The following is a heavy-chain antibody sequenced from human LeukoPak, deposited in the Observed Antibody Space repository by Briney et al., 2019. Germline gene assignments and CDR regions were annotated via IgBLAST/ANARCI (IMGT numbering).Heavy chain of an antibody. J-gene: IGHJ4*02. CDR1: GGTFSSYA. Sequence: SVKVSFKASGGTFSSYAISWVRQAPGQGLEWMGRIIPILGIANYAQKFQGRVTITADKSTSTAYMELSSLRSEDTAVYYCAREEFSVVVPAAMSYWGQGTLVTVSS. D-gene: IGHD2-2*01. CDR3: AREEFSVVVPAAMSY. CDR2: IIPILGIA. V-gene: IGHV1-69*04.